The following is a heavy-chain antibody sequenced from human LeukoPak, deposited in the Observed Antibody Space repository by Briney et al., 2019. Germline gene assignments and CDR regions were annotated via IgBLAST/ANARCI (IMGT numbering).Heavy chain of an antibody. J-gene: IGHJ4*02. Sequence: SSETLSLTCAVYGGSFSGYYWSWIRQPPGKGLEWIGEINHSGSTNYNPSLKSRVTISVGTSKNQFSLKLSSVTAADTAVYYCANDEQLAHSSFDYWGQGTLVTVSS. CDR1: GGSFSGYY. CDR3: ANDEQLAHSSFDY. D-gene: IGHD6-6*01. CDR2: INHSGST. V-gene: IGHV4-34*01.